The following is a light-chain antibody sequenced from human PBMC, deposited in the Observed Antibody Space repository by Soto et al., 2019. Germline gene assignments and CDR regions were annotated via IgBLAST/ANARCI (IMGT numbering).Light chain of an antibody. CDR3: QQYNNWLLWT. CDR2: GAS. CDR1: QSVSSN. Sequence: EIVMTQSPATLSVSPGERATLSCRASQSVSSNLAWYQQKPGQAPRLLIYGASTRATGIPARFSGSGSGTEFTLTISSLQSEDFAVYYCQQYNNWLLWTF. J-gene: IGKJ1*01. V-gene: IGKV3-15*01.